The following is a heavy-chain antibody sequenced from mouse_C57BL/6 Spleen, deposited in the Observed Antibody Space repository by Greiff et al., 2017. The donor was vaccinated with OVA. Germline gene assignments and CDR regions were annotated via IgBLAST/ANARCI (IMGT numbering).Heavy chain of an antibody. CDR3: ARDQGGYYEFAY. V-gene: IGHV3-6*01. D-gene: IGHD2-3*01. Sequence: EVQLQESGPGLVKPSQSLSLPCSVTGYSITSGYYWNWIRQFPGNKLEWMGYISYDGSNNYNPSLKNRISITRDTSKNQFFLKLNSVTTEDTATYYCARDQGGYYEFAYWGQGTLVTVSA. CDR1: GYSITSGYY. CDR2: ISYDGSN. J-gene: IGHJ3*01.